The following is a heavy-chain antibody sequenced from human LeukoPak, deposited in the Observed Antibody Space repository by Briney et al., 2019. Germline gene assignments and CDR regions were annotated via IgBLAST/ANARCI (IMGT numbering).Heavy chain of an antibody. CDR2: VWYDGSNI. J-gene: IGHJ4*02. V-gene: IGHV3-33*01. Sequence: GRSLRLSCAASGFTFSTYGMHWVRQAPGKGLEWVAVVWYDGSNIHYVGSVKGRFTISRDNSKSTLYLQMNSLTAEDTAVYYCARGGYSGTYYFDYWGQGTLVTVFS. CDR3: ARGGYSGTYYFDY. CDR1: GFTFSTYG. D-gene: IGHD1-26*01.